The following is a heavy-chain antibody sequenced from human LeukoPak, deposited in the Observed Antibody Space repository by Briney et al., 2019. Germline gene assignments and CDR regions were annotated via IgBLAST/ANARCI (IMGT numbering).Heavy chain of an antibody. CDR3: ARIRRQQPFYYMDV. V-gene: IGHV4-38-2*02. D-gene: IGHD6-13*01. Sequence: SETLSLTCSVSGYSISSAYYWGWIRPPPGMGLEWIGSIYHSGSTYYNPSLKSRVIISLDMSKNQFSLKLSSLTAADTAVYHCARIRRQQPFYYMDVWGKGTTVTVSS. CDR1: GYSISSAYY. J-gene: IGHJ6*03. CDR2: IYHSGST.